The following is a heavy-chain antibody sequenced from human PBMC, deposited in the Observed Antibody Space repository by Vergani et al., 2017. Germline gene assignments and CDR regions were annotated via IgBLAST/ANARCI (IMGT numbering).Heavy chain of an antibody. J-gene: IGHJ5*02. Sequence: EVQLVESGGGLVQPGGSLRLSCAASGFTFSSYAMHWVRQAPGKGLEYVSAISSNGGSTYYANSVKGRFTISRDNSKSTLYLQMGSLRAEDMAVYYCARARTNGWFDPWGQGTLVTVSS. CDR3: ARARTNGWFDP. D-gene: IGHD2-8*01. CDR2: ISSNGGST. CDR1: GFTFSSYA. V-gene: IGHV3-64*01.